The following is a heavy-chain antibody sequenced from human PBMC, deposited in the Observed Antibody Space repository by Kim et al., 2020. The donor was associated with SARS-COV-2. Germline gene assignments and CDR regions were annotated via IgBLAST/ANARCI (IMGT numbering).Heavy chain of an antibody. Sequence: SVKVSCKASGGTFSSYAISWVRQAPGQGLEWMGGIIPIFGTANYAQKFQGRVTITADESTSTAYMELSSLRSEDTAVYYCARGGLLWFGEGHGMDVWGQGTTVTVSS. D-gene: IGHD3-10*01. J-gene: IGHJ6*02. CDR2: IIPIFGTA. CDR3: ARGGLLWFGEGHGMDV. V-gene: IGHV1-69*13. CDR1: GGTFSSYA.